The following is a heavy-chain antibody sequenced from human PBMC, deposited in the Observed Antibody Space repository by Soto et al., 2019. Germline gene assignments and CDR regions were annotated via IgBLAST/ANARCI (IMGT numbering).Heavy chain of an antibody. CDR3: ARDRITLANDAFDI. CDR1: GGSISSYY. J-gene: IGHJ3*02. Sequence: SETLSLTCTVSGGSISSYYWSWIRQPAGKGLEWIGRIYTSGSTNYNPSLKSRVTMSVDTSKNQLSLNLSSVTAAADTAVYYCARDRITLANDAFDIWGQGTMVTVSS. V-gene: IGHV4-4*07. D-gene: IGHD3-10*01. CDR2: IYTSGST.